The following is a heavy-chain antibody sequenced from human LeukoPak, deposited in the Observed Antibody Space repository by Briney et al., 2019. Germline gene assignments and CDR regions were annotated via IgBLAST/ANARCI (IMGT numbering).Heavy chain of an antibody. V-gene: IGHV3-30*04. CDR1: GFTFSSYA. J-gene: IGHJ4*02. CDR3: GSMFLVPPHLDY. Sequence: GVLRLSCAASGFTFSSYAMHWVRQAPGKGLEWVAVISYDGSNKYYADSVKGRFTISRDNSKNTLYLQMNSLRAEDTAVYYCGSMFLVPPHLDYWGQGTLVTVSS. CDR2: ISYDGSNK. D-gene: IGHD3-3*01.